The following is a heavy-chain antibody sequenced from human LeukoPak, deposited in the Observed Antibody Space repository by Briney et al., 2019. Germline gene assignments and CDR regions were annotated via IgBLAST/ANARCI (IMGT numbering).Heavy chain of an antibody. J-gene: IGHJ4*02. CDR3: ARVGAN. CDR1: GSPLTELS. D-gene: IGHD1-26*01. V-gene: IGHV1-2*02. Sequence: ASVKVSCKVSGSPLTELSIHWVRQAPGQGLEWMGWINPNSGGTNYAQKFQGRVTMTRDTSISTAYMELSRLRSDDTAVYYCARVGANWGQGTLVTVSS. CDR2: INPNSGGT.